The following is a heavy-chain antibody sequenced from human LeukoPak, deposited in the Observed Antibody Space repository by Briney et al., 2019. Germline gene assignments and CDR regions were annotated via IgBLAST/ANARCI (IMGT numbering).Heavy chain of an antibody. V-gene: IGHV3-73*01. CDR1: GFTFSSYS. D-gene: IGHD1/OR15-1a*01. Sequence: PGGSLRLSCAASGFTFSSYSMNWVRQASGKGLEWVGRTRSKANSYATAYAASVKGRFTISRDDSKNTAYLQMNSLKTEDTAVYYCTRGTYGMDVWGQGTTVTVSS. CDR2: TRSKANSYAT. CDR3: TRGTYGMDV. J-gene: IGHJ6*02.